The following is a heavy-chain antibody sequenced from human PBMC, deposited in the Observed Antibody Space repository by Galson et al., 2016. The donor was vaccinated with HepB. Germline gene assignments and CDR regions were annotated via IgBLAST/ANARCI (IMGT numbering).Heavy chain of an antibody. D-gene: IGHD1-1*01. V-gene: IGHV3-7*04. CDR2: LKEDGSDQ. J-gene: IGHJ4*02. CDR3: ARDGDNRNDFDC. Sequence: SRRDSDAFSGFTSKNYWQTWVRQATGRGLEWVANLKEDGSDQHYVGPGRGRITISRDHAKNSVYLQLNSLRADDTAVYYCARDGDNRNDFDCWGQGTLVTVSS. CDR1: GFTSKNYW.